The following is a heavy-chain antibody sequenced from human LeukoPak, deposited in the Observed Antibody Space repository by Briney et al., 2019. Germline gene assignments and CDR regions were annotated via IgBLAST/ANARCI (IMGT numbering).Heavy chain of an antibody. CDR1: GGSVSSGNYY. Sequence: SETLSLTCTVSGGSVSSGNYYWSWIRQPPGKGLEWIGYVSNSGSTIYNPSLKSRVTMSVDTSKNQFSLKLHSVAAADTAVYYCARAGGSGPWGQGTLVTVSS. CDR3: ARAGGSGP. CDR2: VSNSGST. D-gene: IGHD3-10*01. J-gene: IGHJ5*02. V-gene: IGHV4-61*01.